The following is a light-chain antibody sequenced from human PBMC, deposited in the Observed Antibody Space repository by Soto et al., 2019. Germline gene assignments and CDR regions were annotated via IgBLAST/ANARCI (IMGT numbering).Light chain of an antibody. CDR1: QNILYSSNNKNY. CDR2: WAS. CDR3: QQYYSSPTWT. Sequence: DIVMTQSPASLAVSLGERATINCKSSQNILYSSNNKNYLAWYQQKPGQPPKLLIYWASTRESGVPDRFSGSGSGTDFTLTISSLQAEDVAVYHCQQYYSSPTWTFGQGTKVEIK. V-gene: IGKV4-1*01. J-gene: IGKJ1*01.